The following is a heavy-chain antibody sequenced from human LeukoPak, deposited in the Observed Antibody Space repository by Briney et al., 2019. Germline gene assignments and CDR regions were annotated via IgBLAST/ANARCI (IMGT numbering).Heavy chain of an antibody. CDR3: ARDGRYCSGGSCYWAFDY. CDR2: IIPILGIA. V-gene: IGHV1-69*04. Sequence: SVKVSCKASGGTFSSYTISWVRQAPGQGLEWMGRIIPILGIANYAQKFQGRVTITADKSTSTAYMELSSLRSEGTAVYYCARDGRYCSGGSCYWAFDYWGQGTLVTVSS. CDR1: GGTFSSYT. J-gene: IGHJ4*02. D-gene: IGHD2-15*01.